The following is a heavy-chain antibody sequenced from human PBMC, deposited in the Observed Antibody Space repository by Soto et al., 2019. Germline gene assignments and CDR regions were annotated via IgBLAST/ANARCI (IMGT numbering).Heavy chain of an antibody. Sequence: QVQLVQSGAEVKKPGASVKVSCKASGYTFTSYGISWVRQAPGQGLERMGWISAYNGKTNYAQKVKGRVTMTTDTSTGTAYMELRSLRSDGTAVYYCARSRGYCSGGSCSSPAREEEKGNFDYWGQGTLVTVSS. CDR1: GYTFTSYG. CDR2: ISAYNGKT. D-gene: IGHD2-15*01. CDR3: ARSRGYCSGGSCSSPAREEEKGNFDY. J-gene: IGHJ4*02. V-gene: IGHV1-18*01.